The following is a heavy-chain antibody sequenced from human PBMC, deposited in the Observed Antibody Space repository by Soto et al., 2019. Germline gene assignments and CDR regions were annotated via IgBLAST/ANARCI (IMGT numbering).Heavy chain of an antibody. Sequence: EVKLVESGGGLVQPGRSLRLSCATSGFIFDDYAMHWVRQAPGKGLEWVSGISWNSGAINYADSVKGRFTTSRDNGKNSIYLQLSSLSSADTATYYCAKDPSGAEVGIMGVWGKGTTVIVSS. J-gene: IGHJ6*03. V-gene: IGHV3-9*01. CDR3: AKDPSGAEVGIMGV. D-gene: IGHD1-26*01. CDR2: ISWNSGAI. CDR1: GFIFDDYA.